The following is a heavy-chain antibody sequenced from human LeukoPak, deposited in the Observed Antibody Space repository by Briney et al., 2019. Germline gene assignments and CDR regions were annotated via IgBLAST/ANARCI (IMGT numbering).Heavy chain of an antibody. J-gene: IGHJ4*02. CDR3: ATPLTGLHY. CDR2: IYRSGGT. Sequence: GGSLRLSCAASGFTVSNNYMMWVPQAPGKGLEWVSDIYRSGGTNYADSVKGRFTISRDTSKNTLYLQMNSLRAEDTAVYYCATPLTGLHYWGQGTLVTVSS. V-gene: IGHV3-53*01. CDR1: GFTVSNNY. D-gene: IGHD1-14*01.